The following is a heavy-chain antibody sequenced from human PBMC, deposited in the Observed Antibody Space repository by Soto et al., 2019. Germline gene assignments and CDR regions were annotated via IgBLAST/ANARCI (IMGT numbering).Heavy chain of an antibody. CDR2: IRWNSDSI. V-gene: IGHV3-9*01. D-gene: IGHD6-19*01. CDR1: GFTFDDFA. Sequence: EVQLVESGGGLVQPGRSLRLSCAASGFTFDDFAMHWVRQAPGKGLEWVSGIRWNSDSIDYADSVKGRFTISRDNAKNSLYLQMDSLRAGDTALYYCAKGEGQWLFTFDYWGQGTLVTVPS. J-gene: IGHJ4*02. CDR3: AKGEGQWLFTFDY.